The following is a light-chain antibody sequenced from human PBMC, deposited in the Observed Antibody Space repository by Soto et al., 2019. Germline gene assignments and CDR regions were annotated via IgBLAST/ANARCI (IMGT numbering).Light chain of an antibody. CDR2: EVT. Sequence: QSALTQPPSASGSPGQSVTISCTGTSSDVGGYNYVSWYQQHPGKAPKVMIYEVTERPSGVPDRFSGSKSGNTASLTVSGLQAEDESDYYCSAYAGSTFVFGTGTKVTVL. V-gene: IGLV2-8*01. CDR1: SSDVGGYNY. J-gene: IGLJ1*01. CDR3: SAYAGSTFV.